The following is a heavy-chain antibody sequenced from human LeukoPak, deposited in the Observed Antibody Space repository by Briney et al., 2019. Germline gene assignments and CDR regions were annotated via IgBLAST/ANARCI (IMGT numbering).Heavy chain of an antibody. CDR2: IYHSGST. V-gene: IGHV4-38-2*02. Sequence: SETLSLTCTVSGYSISSGYYWGWIRQPPGKGLEWIGSIYHSGSTYYNPSLKGRVTISVDTSKHQFSLKLSSVTAADTAVYYCARPRGYSYGYITQSYFDYWGQGTLVTVSS. CDR1: GYSISSGYY. J-gene: IGHJ4*02. D-gene: IGHD5-18*01. CDR3: ARPRGYSYGYITQSYFDY.